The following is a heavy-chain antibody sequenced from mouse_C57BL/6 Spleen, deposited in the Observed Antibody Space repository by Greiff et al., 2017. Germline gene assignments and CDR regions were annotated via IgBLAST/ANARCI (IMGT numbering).Heavy chain of an antibody. Sequence: EVQLVESGGGLVQPGGSLRLSCATSGFTFTDYYMSWVRQPPGKALEWLGFIRNKANGYTTEYSASVKGRFTISRDNSQSILYLQMNTLRAEDSATYYCARDIPYGNYFAYWGQGTLVTVSA. J-gene: IGHJ3*01. D-gene: IGHD2-1*01. V-gene: IGHV7-3*02. CDR3: ARDIPYGNYFAY. CDR1: GFTFTDYY. CDR2: IRNKANGYTT.